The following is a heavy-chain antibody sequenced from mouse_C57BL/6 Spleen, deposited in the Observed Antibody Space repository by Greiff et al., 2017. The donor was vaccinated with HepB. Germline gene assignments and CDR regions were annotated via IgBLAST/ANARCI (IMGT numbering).Heavy chain of an antibody. V-gene: IGHV1-18*01. CDR2: INPNNGGT. CDR1: GYTFTDYN. D-gene: IGHD1-1*01. CDR3: ARRWFYGSSSRDYAMDY. J-gene: IGHJ4*01. Sequence: VQLQQSGPELVKPGASVKIPCKASGYTFTDYNMDWVKQSHGKSLEWIGDINPNNGGTIYNQKFKGKATLTVDKSSSTAYMELRSLTSEDTAVYYCARRWFYGSSSRDYAMDYWAQGTSVTISS.